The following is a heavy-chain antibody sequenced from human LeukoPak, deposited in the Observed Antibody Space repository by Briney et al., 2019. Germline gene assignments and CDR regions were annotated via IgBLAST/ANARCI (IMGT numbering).Heavy chain of an antibody. J-gene: IGHJ4*02. V-gene: IGHV1-46*01. Sequence: ASVKVSCKASGYTFTNYYMHWVRQAPGQGLEWMGIINPSGGSTSYAQKFQGRVTITADKSTSTAYMELSSLRSEDTAVYYCAGGYSSSWYWLYYFDYWGQGTLVTVSS. CDR2: INPSGGST. D-gene: IGHD6-13*01. CDR1: GYTFTNYY. CDR3: AGGYSSSWYWLYYFDY.